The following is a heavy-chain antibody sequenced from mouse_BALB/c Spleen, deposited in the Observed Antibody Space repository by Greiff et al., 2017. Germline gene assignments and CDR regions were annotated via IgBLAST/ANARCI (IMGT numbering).Heavy chain of an antibody. CDR1: GFAFSSYD. J-gene: IGHJ4*01. CDR3: ARQYGYDGYAMDY. D-gene: IGHD2-2*01. V-gene: IGHV5-12-1*01. Sequence: DVKLQESGGGLVKPGGSLKLSCAASGFAFSSYDMSWVRQTPEKRLEWVAYISSGGGSTYYPDTVKGRFTISRDNAKNTLYLQMSSLKSEDTAMYYCARQYGYDGYAMDYWGQGTSGTVSS. CDR2: ISSGGGST.